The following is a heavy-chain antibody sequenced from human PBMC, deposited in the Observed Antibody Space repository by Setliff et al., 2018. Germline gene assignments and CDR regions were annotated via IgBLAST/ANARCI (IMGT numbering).Heavy chain of an antibody. J-gene: IGHJ4*02. CDR3: ARDSNYEGAYDY. D-gene: IGHD4-4*01. CDR2: IWPGDSDT. Sequence: GESLKISCQGSGFRFTSHWIGWVRQMPGKGLEWMGLIWPGDSDTKYSPSFQGRVTISVDKSISTAYLQWSSLKASDTAMYYCARDSNYEGAYDYWGQGTLVTVSS. CDR1: GFRFTSHW. V-gene: IGHV5-51*01.